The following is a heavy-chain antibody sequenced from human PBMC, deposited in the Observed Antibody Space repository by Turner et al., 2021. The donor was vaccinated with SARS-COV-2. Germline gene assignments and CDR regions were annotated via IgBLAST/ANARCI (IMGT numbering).Heavy chain of an antibody. V-gene: IGHV3-23*01. J-gene: IGHJ5*02. Sequence: ESQLLESGGRSVEPGGSLRISCEGSDRTFDAYAMSWVRQSPGRGLEWLSVISASGGAIYYADSVRGRFTISRDNSRKTLCLQMNSLRAEDTAVYYCAKDSSSWPPAYNWFDPWGQGTLVTVSS. D-gene: IGHD6-13*01. CDR2: ISASGGAI. CDR1: DRTFDAYA. CDR3: AKDSSSWPPAYNWFDP.